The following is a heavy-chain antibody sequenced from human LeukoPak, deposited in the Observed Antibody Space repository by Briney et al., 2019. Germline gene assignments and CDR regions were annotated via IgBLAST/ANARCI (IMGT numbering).Heavy chain of an antibody. D-gene: IGHD3-10*01. CDR3: ARAGNYYGRHTNWFDP. Sequence: KTGGPLRLSCAASGFTFSSYSMNWVRQAPGKGLEWVSSISSGTSYIYYADSVKGRFTISRDNAKNSLYLQMNSLRAEDTAVYYCARAGNYYGRHTNWFDPWGQGTLVTVSS. V-gene: IGHV3-21*01. J-gene: IGHJ5*02. CDR1: GFTFSSYS. CDR2: ISSGTSYI.